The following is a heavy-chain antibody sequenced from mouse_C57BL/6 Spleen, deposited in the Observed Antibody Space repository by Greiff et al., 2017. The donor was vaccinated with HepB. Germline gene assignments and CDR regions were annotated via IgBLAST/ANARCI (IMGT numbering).Heavy chain of an antibody. CDR3: ARKKLIAIDY. CDR1: GFTFSDYG. V-gene: IGHV5-17*01. Sequence: EVHLVESGGGLVKPGGSLKLSCAASGFTFSDYGMHWVRQAPEKGLEWVAYISSGSSTIYYADTVKGRFTISRDNAKNTLSLQMTSVRSEDTAMFNCARKKLIAIDYWGQGTSVTVSS. J-gene: IGHJ4*01. CDR2: ISSGSSTI. D-gene: IGHD1-1*01.